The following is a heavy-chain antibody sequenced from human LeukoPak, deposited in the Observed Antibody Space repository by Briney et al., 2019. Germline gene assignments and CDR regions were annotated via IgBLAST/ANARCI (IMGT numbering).Heavy chain of an antibody. CDR2: ISSSSTYI. Sequence: GGSLRLSCAACGFTFSSYRMNWVRQAPGKGLEWVSSISSSSTYIYYADSVKGRFTVSRDNAKNSLYLQMNSLRAEDTAVYFCASQYTSSRIFDDWGQGTLVTVSS. CDR1: GFTFSSYR. D-gene: IGHD6-13*01. J-gene: IGHJ4*02. CDR3: ASQYTSSRIFDD. V-gene: IGHV3-21*01.